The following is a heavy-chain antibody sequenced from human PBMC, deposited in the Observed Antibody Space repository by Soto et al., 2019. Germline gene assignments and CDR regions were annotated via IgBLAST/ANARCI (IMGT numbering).Heavy chain of an antibody. CDR3: ARHVHYDFWSGYSIVPWFDP. V-gene: IGHV4-59*08. CDR2: IYYSGST. CDR1: GGSISSYY. J-gene: IGHJ5*02. Sequence: PSETLSLTCTVSGGSISSYYWSWIRQPPGKGLEWIGYIYYSGSTNYNPSLKSRVTISVDTSKNQFSLKLSSVTAADTAVYYCARHVHYDFWSGYSIVPWFDPWGQGTLVTVSS. D-gene: IGHD3-3*01.